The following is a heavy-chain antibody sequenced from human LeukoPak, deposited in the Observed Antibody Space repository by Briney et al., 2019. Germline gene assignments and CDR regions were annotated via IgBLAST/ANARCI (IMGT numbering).Heavy chain of an antibody. J-gene: IGHJ4*02. D-gene: IGHD1-26*01. V-gene: IGHV3-7*01. Sequence: GGSLRLSCAASGFTFNNYMMTWVRQAPGKGLEWVANINQDGSEKYYVDSVKGRFTISKDNAKNSLYLQMNSLRAEDTAVYYCATIHSGSYYMGFDYWGQGTLVTVSS. CDR1: GFTFNNYM. CDR2: INQDGSEK. CDR3: ATIHSGSYYMGFDY.